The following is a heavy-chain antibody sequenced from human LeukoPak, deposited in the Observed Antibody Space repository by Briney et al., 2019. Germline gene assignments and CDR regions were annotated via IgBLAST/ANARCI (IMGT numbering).Heavy chain of an antibody. CDR2: ISNSGTAI. J-gene: IGHJ1*01. CDR1: GFTFSSYW. Sequence: LGGSLRLSCAASGFTFSSYWMNWVRQAPGKGLEWVSYISNSGTAIYYADSVKGRFTISRDNAKSSLYLQMNSLRAEDTAVYYCARAGYSMDTEYFQHWGQGTLVTVSP. CDR3: ARAGYSMDTEYFQH. D-gene: IGHD5-18*01. V-gene: IGHV3-48*04.